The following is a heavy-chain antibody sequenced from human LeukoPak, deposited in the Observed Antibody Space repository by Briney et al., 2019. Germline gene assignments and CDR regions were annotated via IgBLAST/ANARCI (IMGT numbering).Heavy chain of an antibody. D-gene: IGHD3-10*01. J-gene: IGHJ4*02. V-gene: IGHV3-30-3*01. CDR3: ARRGYYGSGSYYKGPFDY. CDR1: GFTFSSYA. CDR2: ISYDGSNI. Sequence: GGSLRLSCAASGFTFSSYAMHWVRQAPGKGLEWVAVISYDGSNIYYADSVKGRFTISRDNSKNTLYLQMNSLRAEDTAVYYCARRGYYGSGSYYKGPFDYWGQGTLVTVSS.